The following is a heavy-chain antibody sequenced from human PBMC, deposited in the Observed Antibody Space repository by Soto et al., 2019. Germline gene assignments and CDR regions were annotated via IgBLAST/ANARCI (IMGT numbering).Heavy chain of an antibody. Sequence: QVQLVQSGAEVKKPGSSVKVSCKASGGTFSTYAIRWVRQAPGQGLEWMGGIIPMFGTAKYAQKFQGRVTITTEECTSTAYMEQSSLRSEDTAVYFCARNIRAQATRGVGVYYLYYFYAMDFSGQGTTVTVS. CDR3: ARNIRAQATRGVGVYYLYYFYAMDF. J-gene: IGHJ6*02. D-gene: IGHD1-26*01. CDR2: IIPMFGTA. CDR1: GGTFSTYA. V-gene: IGHV1-69*01.